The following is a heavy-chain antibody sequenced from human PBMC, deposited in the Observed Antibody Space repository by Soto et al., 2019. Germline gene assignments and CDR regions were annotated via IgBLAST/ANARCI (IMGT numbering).Heavy chain of an antibody. D-gene: IGHD1-20*01. CDR2: INHSGST. Sequence: LSLTCAVYGGSFSGYCWSWIRQPPGKGLEWIGEINHSGSTNYNPSLKSRVTISVDTSKNQFSLKLSSVTAADTAVYYCARAARYHRNWFDPWGQGTLVTVSS. CDR1: GGSFSGYC. J-gene: IGHJ5*02. CDR3: ARAARYHRNWFDP. V-gene: IGHV4-34*01.